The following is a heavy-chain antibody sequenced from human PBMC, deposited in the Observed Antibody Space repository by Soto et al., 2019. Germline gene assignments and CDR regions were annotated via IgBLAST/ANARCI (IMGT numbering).Heavy chain of an antibody. J-gene: IGHJ4*02. CDR3: ARDTASAYYDILTLSPDY. Sequence: VKVSCKASGYTFTSYGISWVRQAPGQGLEWMGWISAYNGNTNYAQKLQGRVTMTTDTSTSTAYMELRSLRSDDTAVYYCARDTASAYYDILTLSPDYWGQGTLVTVSS. CDR1: GYTFTSYG. D-gene: IGHD3-9*01. V-gene: IGHV1-18*04. CDR2: ISAYNGNT.